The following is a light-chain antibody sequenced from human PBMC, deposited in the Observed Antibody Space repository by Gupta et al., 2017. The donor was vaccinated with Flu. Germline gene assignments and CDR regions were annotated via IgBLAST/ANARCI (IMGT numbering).Light chain of an antibody. J-gene: IGKJ5*01. Sequence: ATLSVSPGERATLSCRASQSVQNYLAWYQQKPGQAPRLLMYDTSNRATGIPARFSGSGSGTDFSLTISSLEPEDFAFYYCQQRKNWPSITFGQGTRLEIK. CDR3: QQRKNWPSIT. V-gene: IGKV3-11*01. CDR2: DTS. CDR1: QSVQNY.